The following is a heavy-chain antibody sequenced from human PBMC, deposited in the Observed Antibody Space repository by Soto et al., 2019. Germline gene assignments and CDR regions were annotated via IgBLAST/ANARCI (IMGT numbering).Heavy chain of an antibody. J-gene: IGHJ5*02. CDR1: GGSISSSSYY. CDR2: IYYSGST. CDR3: ARAAGGYSSSSDWFDP. D-gene: IGHD6-6*01. Sequence: PSETLSLTCTVSGGSISSSSYYWGWIRQPPGKGLEWIGSIYYSGSTYYNPSLKSRVTISVDTSKNQFPLKLSSVTAADTAVYYCARAAGGYSSSSDWFDPWGQGTLVTVSS. V-gene: IGHV4-39*01.